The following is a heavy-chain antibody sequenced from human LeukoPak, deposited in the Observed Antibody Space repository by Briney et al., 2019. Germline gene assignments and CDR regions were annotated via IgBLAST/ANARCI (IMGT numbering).Heavy chain of an antibody. J-gene: IGHJ5*02. CDR2: IYYSGST. CDR1: GGSISSSSCY. CDR3: ARDHCSGGSCYSLDGFDP. V-gene: IGHV4-31*03. Sequence: PSETLSLTCTVSGGSISSSSCYWGWIRQHPGKGLEWIGYIYYSGSTYYNPSLKSRVTISVDTSKNQFSLKLTSVTAADTAVYYCARDHCSGGSCYSLDGFDPWGQGTLVTVSS. D-gene: IGHD2-15*01.